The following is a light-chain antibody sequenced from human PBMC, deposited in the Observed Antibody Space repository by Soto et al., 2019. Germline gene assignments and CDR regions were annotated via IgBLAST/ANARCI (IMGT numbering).Light chain of an antibody. V-gene: IGKV3-15*01. CDR2: GAS. J-gene: IGKJ4*01. CDR1: QGVSRK. Sequence: EIVMTQSPATLSVAPGERVTFSCRASQGVSRKLAWYQHKPGQAPRLLISGASTGATGIPARFSGSGSGTEFTLTISSLRSEDCAIYYCQQYYTWPITFGGGTKVDIK. CDR3: QQYYTWPIT.